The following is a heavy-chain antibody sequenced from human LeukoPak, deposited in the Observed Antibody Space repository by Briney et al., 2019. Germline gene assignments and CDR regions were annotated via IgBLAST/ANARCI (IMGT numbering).Heavy chain of an antibody. CDR3: ARDNLEASWGSPGDY. CDR1: GYTLTDYY. D-gene: IGHD2-2*01. CDR2: INPNSGGT. Sequence: GASVKVSCKASGYTLTDYYLHWVRQAPGQGLEWMGWINPNSGGTDYAQKFQGRVTLTRDTSMSTAYMEISRLTSDDTAVYYCARDNLEASWGSPGDYWGQGTLVTVSS. V-gene: IGHV1-2*02. J-gene: IGHJ4*02.